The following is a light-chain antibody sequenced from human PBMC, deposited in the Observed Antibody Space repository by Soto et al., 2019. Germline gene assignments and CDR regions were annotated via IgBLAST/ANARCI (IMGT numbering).Light chain of an antibody. CDR3: QKYNSAPWT. CDR1: QGISNY. CDR2: AAS. V-gene: IGKV1-27*01. Sequence: DIQMTQSPSSLSASVGDRVTITCQASQGISNYLAWYQQKPGKVPKLLIYAASTLQSGVPSRFSGSGSGTDFTLTISSLQPEDVAIYYCQKYNSAPWTFGQGTKVEIK. J-gene: IGKJ1*01.